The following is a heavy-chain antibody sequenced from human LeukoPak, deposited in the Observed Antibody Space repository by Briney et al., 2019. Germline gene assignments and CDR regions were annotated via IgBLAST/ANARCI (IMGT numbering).Heavy chain of an antibody. J-gene: IGHJ3*02. CDR3: ARALYDSSGYIPLNAFDI. CDR1: GGSISSSSYY. D-gene: IGHD3-22*01. Sequence: SETLSLTCTVSGGSISSSSYYWGWIRQPPGKGLEWIGSIYYSGSTYYNPSFKSRVTISVDTSKNQFSLKLSSVTAADTAVYYCARALYDSSGYIPLNAFDIWGQGTMVTVSS. V-gene: IGHV4-39*07. CDR2: IYYSGST.